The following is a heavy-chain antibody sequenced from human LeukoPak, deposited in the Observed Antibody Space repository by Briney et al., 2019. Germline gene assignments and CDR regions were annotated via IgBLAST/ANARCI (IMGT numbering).Heavy chain of an antibody. CDR2: ISGSGGST. CDR3: AKGPAKGSSGFYNYFDY. CDR1: GFTFSSYA. Sequence: PGGSLRLSCAASGFTFSSYAMSWVRQAPGKGLEWVSAISGSGGSTYYADSVKGRFTISRDNSKNTLYLQMNSLRAEDTAVYYCAKGPAKGSSGFYNYFDYWGQGTLVTVSS. J-gene: IGHJ4*02. V-gene: IGHV3-23*01. D-gene: IGHD6-19*01.